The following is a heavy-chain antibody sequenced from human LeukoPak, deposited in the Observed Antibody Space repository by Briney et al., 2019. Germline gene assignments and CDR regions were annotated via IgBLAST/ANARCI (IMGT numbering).Heavy chain of an antibody. V-gene: IGHV4-31*03. Sequence: SETLSLTCTVSGGSISSGGYYWSWIRQHPGKGLEWIGYIYYSGSTYYNPSLKSRVTISVDTSKNQFSLKLSSVTAADTAVYYCARVVNDILTGYYPHFDYWGQGTLVTVSS. J-gene: IGHJ4*02. CDR1: GGSISSGGYY. CDR2: IYYSGST. D-gene: IGHD3-9*01. CDR3: ARVVNDILTGYYPHFDY.